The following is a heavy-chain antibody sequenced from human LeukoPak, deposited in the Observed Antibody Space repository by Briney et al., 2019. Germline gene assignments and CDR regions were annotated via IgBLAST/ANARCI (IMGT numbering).Heavy chain of an antibody. Sequence: GGSLRLSCAASGFTFSSYAMHWVRQAPGKGLEGVAVISYDGSNKYYADSVKGRFTISRDNSKNTLYLQMNSLRAEDTAVYYCARDNSVGDTAWWFDPWGQGTLVTVSS. J-gene: IGHJ5*02. V-gene: IGHV3-30*04. CDR2: ISYDGSNK. CDR1: GFTFSSYA. D-gene: IGHD1-26*01. CDR3: ARDNSVGDTAWWFDP.